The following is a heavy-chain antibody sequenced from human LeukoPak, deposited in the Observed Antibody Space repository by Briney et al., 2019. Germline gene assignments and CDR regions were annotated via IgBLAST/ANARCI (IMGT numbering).Heavy chain of an antibody. CDR2: IIPIFGAA. CDR3: ARKWLGAFDI. CDR1: GGTFSTYA. V-gene: IGHV1-69*13. D-gene: IGHD6-19*01. J-gene: IGHJ3*02. Sequence: SVKVSCKASGGTFSTYAFSWVRQAPGRGLEWMGGIIPIFGAANYAQKFQGRVTITADESTSTAYMELSSLRSEDTAVYFCARKWLGAFDIWGQGTMVTVSS.